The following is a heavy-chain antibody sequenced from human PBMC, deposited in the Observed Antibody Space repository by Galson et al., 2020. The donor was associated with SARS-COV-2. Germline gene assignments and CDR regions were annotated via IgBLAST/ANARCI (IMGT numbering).Heavy chain of an antibody. J-gene: IGHJ3*02. CDR2: ISSSGTNI. V-gene: IGHV3-48*03. D-gene: IGHD6-13*01. CDR1: GFSFSDYE. CDR3: ASPYLAAASFFGAFDI. Sequence: SLKISCAGSGFSFSDYEMNWVRHGPGKGLEWVSYISSSGTNIYYADSVKGRFTISRDNAKNSLYLQMTSLRAEDTAIYYCASPYLAAASFFGAFDIWGPGTMVTVSS.